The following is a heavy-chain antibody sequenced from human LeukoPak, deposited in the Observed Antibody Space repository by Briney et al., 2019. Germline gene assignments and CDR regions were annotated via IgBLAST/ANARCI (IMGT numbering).Heavy chain of an antibody. CDR2: INPNSGGT. J-gene: IGHJ4*02. CDR1: GYTFTGYY. CDR3: ARAGGRVAAAGTDFDY. Sequence: ASVKVSCKASGYTFTGYYMHWVRQAPGQGLEWMGWINPNSGGTNYAQKFQGWVTMTRDTSISTAYMELSRLRSDDTAVYYCARAGGRVAAAGTDFDYWGQGTLVTVSS. D-gene: IGHD6-13*01. V-gene: IGHV1-2*04.